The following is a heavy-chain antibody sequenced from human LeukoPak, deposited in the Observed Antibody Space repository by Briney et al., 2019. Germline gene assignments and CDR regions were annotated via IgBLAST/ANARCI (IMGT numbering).Heavy chain of an antibody. CDR3: ARDQWGRMVDY. Sequence: ASVKVSCKASGYTFTGYGISWVRQAPGQELEWMGWISTYNGNTNYAQNLQGRVTMTTDTSTSTAYMELRSLRSDDTAVYYCARDQWGRMVDYWGQGTLVTVSS. V-gene: IGHV1-18*01. CDR2: ISTYNGNT. D-gene: IGHD7-27*01. J-gene: IGHJ4*02. CDR1: GYTFTGYG.